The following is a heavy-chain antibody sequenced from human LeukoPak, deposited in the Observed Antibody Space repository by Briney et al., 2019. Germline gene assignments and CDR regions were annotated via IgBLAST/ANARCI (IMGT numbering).Heavy chain of an antibody. V-gene: IGHV3-23*01. D-gene: IGHD1-26*01. Sequence: GGSLRLSCAASGFTFSGYAMSWVRQAPGKGLEWISTMSASGGRTYYADSVMGRFTISKDNSKKLLYLRMNSLRAEDTAVYYCAKDREPDDDYYYYGMDAWGQGTTVIVSS. CDR3: AKDREPDDDYYYYGMDA. J-gene: IGHJ6*02. CDR1: GFTFSGYA. CDR2: MSASGGRT.